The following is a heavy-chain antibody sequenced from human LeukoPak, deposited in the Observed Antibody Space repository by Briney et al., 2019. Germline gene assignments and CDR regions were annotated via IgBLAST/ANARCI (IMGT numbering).Heavy chain of an antibody. CDR3: ARVGFRSTMARGVMGYFDY. Sequence: GASVKVSCKASGYTFTSYYMHWVRQAPGQGLEWMGIINPSGGSTSYAQKFQGRVTMTRDTSTSTVYMELSSLRSEDTAVYYCARVGFRSTMARGVMGYFDYWGQGTLVTVSS. D-gene: IGHD3-10*01. CDR2: INPSGGST. V-gene: IGHV1-46*01. J-gene: IGHJ4*02. CDR1: GYTFTSYY.